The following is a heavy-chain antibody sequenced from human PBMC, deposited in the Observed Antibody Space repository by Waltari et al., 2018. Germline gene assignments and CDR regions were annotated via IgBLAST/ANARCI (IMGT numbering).Heavy chain of an antibody. D-gene: IGHD3-10*01. J-gene: IGHJ4*02. V-gene: IGHV1-46*01. CDR3: AREVQGESSYFDY. CDR2: INPSGGST. Sequence: QVQLVQSGAEVKKPGASVKASCKASGYTFTSYYIHWFRQAPGQGLEWMGIINPSGGSTSYAQKFQGRVTMTRDTSTSTVYMELSSLRSEDTAVYYCAREVQGESSYFDYWGQGTLVTVSS. CDR1: GYTFTSYY.